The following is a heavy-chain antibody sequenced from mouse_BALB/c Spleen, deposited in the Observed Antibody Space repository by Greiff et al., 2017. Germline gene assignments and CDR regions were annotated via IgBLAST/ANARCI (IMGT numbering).Heavy chain of an antibody. Sequence: VQLQQPGADLVKPGASVKLSCKASGYTFTSYYMYWVKQRPGQGLEWIGGINPSNGGTNFNEKFKSKATLTVDKSSSTAYMQLSSLTSEDSAVYYCARSGGYDGYAMDYWGQGTSVTVSS. CDR2: INPSNGGT. D-gene: IGHD2-2*01. J-gene: IGHJ4*01. CDR3: ARSGGYDGYAMDY. CDR1: GYTFTSYY. V-gene: IGHV1S81*02.